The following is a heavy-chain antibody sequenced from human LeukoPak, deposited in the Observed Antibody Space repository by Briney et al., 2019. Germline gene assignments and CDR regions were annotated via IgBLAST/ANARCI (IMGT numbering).Heavy chain of an antibody. CDR1: GFTFSNAW. D-gene: IGHD2-2*02. V-gene: IGHV3-15*01. CDR2: IKSNTDGGTT. Sequence: PGGSLRLSCAASGFTFSNAWMSWVRQAPGKGLEWVGRIKSNTDGGTTDYAAPVKGRFTISRDDSKNTLYLQTNGLKTEDTAVYYCTTVRIVVVPAAIPGNYWGQGTLVTVSS. J-gene: IGHJ4*02. CDR3: TTVRIVVVPAAIPGNY.